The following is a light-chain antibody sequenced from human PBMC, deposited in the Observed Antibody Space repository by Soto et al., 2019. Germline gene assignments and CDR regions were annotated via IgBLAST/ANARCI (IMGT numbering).Light chain of an antibody. V-gene: IGKV1-5*01. Sequence: IQMTQSPSTLSASVGATVTLTCRSSQMIARWLAWYQQKPVTAPRLIIYDATSLQSGVPSRFSASASGTDFTLTISSLHPDDFATDYCLQYNTFPHSFGQGTKLEI. CDR2: DAT. J-gene: IGKJ2*01. CDR1: QMIARW. CDR3: LQYNTFPHS.